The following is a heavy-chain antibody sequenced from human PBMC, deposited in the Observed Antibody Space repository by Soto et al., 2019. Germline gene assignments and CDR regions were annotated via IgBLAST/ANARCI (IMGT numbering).Heavy chain of an antibody. Sequence: SETLSLTCTVSGGSISSYYWSWIRQPPGKGLEWIGYIYYSGSTNYNPSLKSRVTISVDTSKNQFSLKLSSVTAADTAAYYCARVLGGYCSGGSCYSSVYYYYGMDVWGQGTTVTVSS. CDR2: IYYSGST. CDR3: ARVLGGYCSGGSCYSSVYYYYGMDV. CDR1: GGSISSYY. D-gene: IGHD2-15*01. V-gene: IGHV4-59*01. J-gene: IGHJ6*02.